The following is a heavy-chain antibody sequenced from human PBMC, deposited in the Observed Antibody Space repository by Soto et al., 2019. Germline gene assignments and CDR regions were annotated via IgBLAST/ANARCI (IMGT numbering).Heavy chain of an antibody. CDR3: LRGRSATSDDY. Sequence: QVQLQESGPGLVKPSETLSLTCAVSGGSITTSHWWFWVRQPPGKGLEWIAEIQHTGSTNYNPSFRSRVTISIDKAMNQFSLKVISVPAADTAFYYCLRGRSATSDDYWGQGPLVTVSS. V-gene: IGHV4-4*02. CDR2: IQHTGST. J-gene: IGHJ4*02. CDR1: GGSITTSHW. D-gene: IGHD6-6*01.